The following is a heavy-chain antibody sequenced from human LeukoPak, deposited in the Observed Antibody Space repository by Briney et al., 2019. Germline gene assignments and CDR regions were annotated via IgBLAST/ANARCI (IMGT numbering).Heavy chain of an antibody. CDR3: ARDRYSFCGGDCGTIDY. Sequence: PGGSLRLSCAAPGFIFSSYGMHWVRQAPGKGLEWVAVIWYDGSNKYYADSVKGRFTISRDNSKNTLYLQMNSLGAEDTAVYYCARDRYSFCGGDCGTIDYWGQGTLVTVSS. CDR2: IWYDGSNK. CDR1: GFIFSSYG. D-gene: IGHD2-21*02. V-gene: IGHV3-33*01. J-gene: IGHJ4*02.